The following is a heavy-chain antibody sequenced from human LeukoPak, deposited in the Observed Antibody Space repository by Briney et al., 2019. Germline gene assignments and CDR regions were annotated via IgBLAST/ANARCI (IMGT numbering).Heavy chain of an antibody. D-gene: IGHD6-19*01. J-gene: IGHJ4*02. CDR3: AGGAVAGTGLDY. Sequence: SETLSLTCAVYGGSFGGYYWSWIRQPPGKGLEWIGEINHSGSTNYNPSLKSRVTISVDTSKNRFSLKLSSVTAADTAVYYCAGGAVAGTGLDYWGQGTLVTVSS. CDR2: INHSGST. CDR1: GGSFGGYY. V-gene: IGHV4-34*01.